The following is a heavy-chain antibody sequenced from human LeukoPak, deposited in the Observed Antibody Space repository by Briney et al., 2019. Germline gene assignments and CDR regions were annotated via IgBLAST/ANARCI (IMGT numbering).Heavy chain of an antibody. J-gene: IGHJ4*02. CDR2: IFSNGDT. D-gene: IGHD5-24*01. V-gene: IGHV3-53*01. Sequence: SGGSLRLSCTASEFTASRNYMLWVRQAPGKGLEWVSLIFSNGDTHYADSVKGRFTISRDTSKNTVYLQMNSLRVEDTAMYYCTRDQMNYWGQGTLVTVSS. CDR1: EFTASRNY. CDR3: TRDQMNY.